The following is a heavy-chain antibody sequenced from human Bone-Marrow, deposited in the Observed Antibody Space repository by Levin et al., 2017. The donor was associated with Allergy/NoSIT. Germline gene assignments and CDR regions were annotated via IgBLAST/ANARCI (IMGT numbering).Heavy chain of an antibody. J-gene: IGHJ4*02. CDR2: ISSSSSYI. CDR3: ARDLLDSSGWGETDSTPFDY. CDR1: GFTFSSYS. Sequence: TGGSLRLSCAASGFTFSSYSMNWVRQAPGKGLEWVSSISSSSSYIYYADSVKGRFTISRDNAKNSLYLQMNSLRAEDTAVYYCARDLLDSSGWGETDSTPFDYWGQGTLVTVSS. D-gene: IGHD6-19*01. V-gene: IGHV3-21*01.